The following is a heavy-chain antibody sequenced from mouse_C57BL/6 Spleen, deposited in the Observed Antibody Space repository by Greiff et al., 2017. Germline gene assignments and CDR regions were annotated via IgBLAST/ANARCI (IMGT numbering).Heavy chain of an antibody. D-gene: IGHD1-2*01. Sequence: LVESGAELVRPGTSVKVSCKASGYAFTNYLIEWVKQRPGQGLEWIGVINPGSGGTNYNEKFKGKATLTADKSSSTAYMQLSSLTSEDSAVYFCARGITTAYAMDYWGQGTSVTVSS. CDR3: ARGITTAYAMDY. V-gene: IGHV1-54*01. J-gene: IGHJ4*01. CDR2: INPGSGGT. CDR1: GYAFTNYL.